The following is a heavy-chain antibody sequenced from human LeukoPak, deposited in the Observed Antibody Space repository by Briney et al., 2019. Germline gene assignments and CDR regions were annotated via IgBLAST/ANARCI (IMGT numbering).Heavy chain of an antibody. Sequence: SETLSLTCTVSGGSISSYYWSWIRQPAGKGLEWIGRIYTSGSTNYNPSLKSRVTMSVDTSKNQFSQKLSSVTAADTAVYYCAREYSSSSGGYCFDYWGQGTLVTVSS. J-gene: IGHJ4*02. D-gene: IGHD6-6*01. CDR3: AREYSSSSGGYCFDY. CDR1: GGSISSYY. CDR2: IYTSGST. V-gene: IGHV4-4*07.